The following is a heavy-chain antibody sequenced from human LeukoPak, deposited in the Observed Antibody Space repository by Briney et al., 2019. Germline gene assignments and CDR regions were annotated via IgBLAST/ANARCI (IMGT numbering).Heavy chain of an antibody. V-gene: IGHV1-18*01. CDR3: ARDPRYSSTIKYYHYYMVV. J-gene: IGHJ6*03. Sequence: ASVKASGKPSHHTVSSYGISWGRQSPGHGLEGMGWFRGYNGNTKYAQKFQGKVTMTTDTTTSTAYMELRSLRSDDTAVYYCARDPRYSSTIKYYHYYMVVWGKGTPVTVSS. CDR2: FRGYNGNT. CDR1: HHTVSSYG. D-gene: IGHD6-13*01.